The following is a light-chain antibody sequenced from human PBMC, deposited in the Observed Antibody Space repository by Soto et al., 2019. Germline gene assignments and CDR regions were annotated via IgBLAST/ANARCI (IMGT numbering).Light chain of an antibody. V-gene: IGKV3D-15*01. Sequence: EIVMTQSPATLPVSPGERAALSCRASQSIRNNLAWYQKKPGQAPRLLIYGASTRATGIPARFSGSGSGTEFTLTISSLQSEDFAVYYCQQYKNWPAITFGQGTRLEIK. CDR1: QSIRNN. CDR2: GAS. CDR3: QQYKNWPAIT. J-gene: IGKJ5*01.